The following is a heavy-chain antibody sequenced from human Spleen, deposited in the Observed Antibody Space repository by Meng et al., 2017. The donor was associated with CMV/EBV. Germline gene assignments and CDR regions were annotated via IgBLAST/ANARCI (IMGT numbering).Heavy chain of an antibody. D-gene: IGHD6-19*01. Sequence: QVSVVQAGGEVKKPGASVEVSCKASGYTFTSYGISWVRQAPGQGLEWMGWISAYNGNTNYAQKLQGRVTMTTDTSTSTAYMELRSLRSDDTAVYYCAASGAVAGALDYWGQGTLVTVSS. V-gene: IGHV1-18*01. CDR2: ISAYNGNT. CDR3: AASGAVAGALDY. CDR1: GYTFTSYG. J-gene: IGHJ4*02.